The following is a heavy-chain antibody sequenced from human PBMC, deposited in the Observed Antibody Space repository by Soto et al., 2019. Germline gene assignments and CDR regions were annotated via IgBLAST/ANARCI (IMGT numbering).Heavy chain of an antibody. V-gene: IGHV2-70*04. Sequence: ESGPTLVNPTQTLTLTCTFSGFSLSTSGMRVTWIRQPPGKALEWLARIDWDDDKFYSTSLKTRLTISKDTSKNQVVLTMTNMDPVDTATYYCARIAGTVNLFDYWGQGTLVTVSS. CDR3: ARIAGTVNLFDY. CDR2: IDWDDDK. D-gene: IGHD4-17*01. CDR1: GFSLSTSGMR. J-gene: IGHJ4*02.